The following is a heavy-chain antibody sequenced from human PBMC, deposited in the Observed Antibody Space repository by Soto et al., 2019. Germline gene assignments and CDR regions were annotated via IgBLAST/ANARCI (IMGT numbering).Heavy chain of an antibody. D-gene: IGHD1-26*01. J-gene: IGHJ3*02. CDR2: INPSGGST. V-gene: IGHV1-46*01. CDR3: ARDLIVGATGGAFDI. Sequence: GASVKVSCKASGYTFTSYYMHWVRQAPGQGLEWMGIINPSGGSTSYAQKFQGRVTMTRDTSTSTVYMELSSLRSEDTAVYYCARDLIVGATGGAFDIWGQGTMVTVSS. CDR1: GYTFTSYY.